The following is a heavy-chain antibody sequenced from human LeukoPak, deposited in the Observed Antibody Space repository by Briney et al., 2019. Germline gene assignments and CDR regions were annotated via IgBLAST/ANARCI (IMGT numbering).Heavy chain of an antibody. Sequence: ASVKVSCKASGGTFSSYAISWVRQAPGQGLEWMGGIIPIFGTANYAQKFQGRVTITADKSTSTAYMELSSLRSEDTAVYYCARVLDTQLGLDYWGQGTLVTVSS. CDR1: GGTFSSYA. V-gene: IGHV1-69*06. J-gene: IGHJ4*02. CDR3: ARVLDTQLGLDY. CDR2: IIPIFGTA. D-gene: IGHD3/OR15-3a*01.